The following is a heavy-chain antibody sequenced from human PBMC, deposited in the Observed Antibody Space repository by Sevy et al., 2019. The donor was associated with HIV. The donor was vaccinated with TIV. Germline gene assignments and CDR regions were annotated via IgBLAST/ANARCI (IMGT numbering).Heavy chain of an antibody. V-gene: IGHV3-7*01. CDR2: IDQDGSSE. CDR3: ATDLYSYGTY. D-gene: IGHD5-18*01. J-gene: IGHJ4*02. CDR1: GFTFRSYW. Sequence: GGSLRLSCAASGFTFRSYWMTWVRQAPGKGLEWVANIDQDGSSEAYVDSVKGRFTISRDNVENSLFLQMYSLRVEDTAVYFCATDLYSYGTYWGQGILVTVSS.